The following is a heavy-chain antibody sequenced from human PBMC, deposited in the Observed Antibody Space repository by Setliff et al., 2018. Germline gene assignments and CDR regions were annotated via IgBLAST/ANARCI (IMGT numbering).Heavy chain of an antibody. Sequence: SETLSLTCTVSGGSASSSSYYWNWIRRPAGKGLEWIGRIYASGRTDYNPSLQSRVSISLDTSQSQFSLRLSSVTAADTALYFCARVRNDYPYYIDSWGQGTLVTVSS. CDR2: IYASGRT. V-gene: IGHV4-61*02. D-gene: IGHD4-17*01. CDR3: ARVRNDYPYYIDS. CDR1: GGSASSSSYY. J-gene: IGHJ4*02.